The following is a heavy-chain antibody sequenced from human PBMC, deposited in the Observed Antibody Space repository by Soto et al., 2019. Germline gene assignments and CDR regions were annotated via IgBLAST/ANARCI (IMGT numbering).Heavy chain of an antibody. CDR1: GFTFSSYA. V-gene: IGHV3-30-3*01. CDR3: ARDPVYYDVWSEDYYYYYGMDV. J-gene: IGHJ6*02. CDR2: ISYDGSNK. Sequence: QVQLVESGGGVVQPGRSLRLSCAASGFTFSSYAMHWVRQAPGKGLEWVAVISYDGSNKYYADSVKGRFTISRDNSKNTLYLQMNSLRAEDTAVYYGARDPVYYDVWSEDYYYYYGMDVWGQGTTVTVSS. D-gene: IGHD3-3*01.